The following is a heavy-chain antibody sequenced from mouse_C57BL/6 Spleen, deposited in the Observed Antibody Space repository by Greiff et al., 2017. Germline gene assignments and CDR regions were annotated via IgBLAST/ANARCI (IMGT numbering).Heavy chain of an antibody. CDR3: ARDRDYYGSSYDAMDY. CDR2: ISDGGSYT. V-gene: IGHV5-4*01. CDR1: GFTFSSYA. D-gene: IGHD1-1*01. J-gene: IGHJ4*01. Sequence: EVQLVESGGGLVKPGGSLKLSCAASGFTFSSYAMSWVRQTPEKRLEWVATISDGGSYTYYPDNVKGRFTISRDNAKNNLYLQMSHLKSEDTAMYYCARDRDYYGSSYDAMDYWGQGTSVTVSS.